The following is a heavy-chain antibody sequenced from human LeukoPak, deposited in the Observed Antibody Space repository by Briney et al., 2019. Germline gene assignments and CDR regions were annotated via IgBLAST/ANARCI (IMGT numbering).Heavy chain of an antibody. CDR3: ARDMTEPYLNFPRYYFDY. D-gene: IGHD3-16*01. Sequence: ASVKVSCKASGYTFTGYYMHWVRQAPGQGLEWMGIINPSGGSTSYAQKFQGRVTMTRDTSTSTVYMELSSLRSEDTAVYYCARDMTEPYLNFPRYYFDYWGQGTLVTVSS. CDR1: GYTFTGYY. CDR2: INPSGGST. J-gene: IGHJ4*02. V-gene: IGHV1-46*01.